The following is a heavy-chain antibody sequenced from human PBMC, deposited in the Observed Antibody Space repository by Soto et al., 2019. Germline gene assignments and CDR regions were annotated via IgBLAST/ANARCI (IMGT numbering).Heavy chain of an antibody. CDR3: ARSLAAAGAGFLLIAH. J-gene: IGHJ5*02. CDR1: GYIFTSYA. Sequence: ASVKVSCKASGYIFTSYAMHWVRQAPGQGLEWMAWINSGSGDTRYSEKFQGRLTITRDTSADIAYMELRSLRSEDTAVYYCARSLAAAGAGFLLIAHWGQGTVVTVSS. D-gene: IGHD6-13*01. V-gene: IGHV1-3*01. CDR2: INSGSGDT.